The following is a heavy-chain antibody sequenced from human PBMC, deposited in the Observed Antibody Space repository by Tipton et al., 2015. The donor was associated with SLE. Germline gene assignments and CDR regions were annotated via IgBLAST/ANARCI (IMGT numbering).Heavy chain of an antibody. CDR3: AKRGGAWNAALYTFDV. CDR2: IYPGDSDT. D-gene: IGHD1-1*01. Sequence: VQLVQSGAEVKKPGESLKISCRGSGYTFTNSWIGWVRQMPGKGLEWMGMIYPGDSDTRYSPSFEGQVTISADKSVSAAYLHWTSVKASDTAIYYCAKRGGAWNAALYTFDVWGQGTAVTVSP. CDR1: GYTFTNSW. J-gene: IGHJ3*01. V-gene: IGHV5-51*03.